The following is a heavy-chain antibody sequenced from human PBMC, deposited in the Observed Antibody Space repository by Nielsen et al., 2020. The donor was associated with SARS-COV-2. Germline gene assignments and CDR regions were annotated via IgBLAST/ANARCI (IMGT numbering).Heavy chain of an antibody. J-gene: IGHJ4*02. CDR3: ARQGPYSSSWYVVYYFDY. D-gene: IGHD6-13*01. Sequence: SVNVSCKASGYTFTGYYMHWVRQAPGQGLEWMGWISAYNGNTNYAQKLQGRVTMTTDTSTSTAYMELRSLRSDDTAVYYCARQGPYSSSWYVVYYFDYWGQGTLVTVSS. V-gene: IGHV1-18*04. CDR1: GYTFTGYY. CDR2: ISAYNGNT.